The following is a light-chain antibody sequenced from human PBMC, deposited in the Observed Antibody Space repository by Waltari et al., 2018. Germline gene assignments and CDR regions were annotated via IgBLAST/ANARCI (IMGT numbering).Light chain of an antibody. CDR1: QSVNSY. Sequence: EIVLTQSPATLSLSPGERATLSCRASQSVNSYLAWYQQKPGQAPRLLIYDCSRRASGIPARFSGSGSGTDFTLTIGSLEPEDSAVYYCQQRGHWPPDATFGPGTKIEIK. CDR2: DCS. J-gene: IGKJ3*01. CDR3: QQRGHWPPDAT. V-gene: IGKV3-11*01.